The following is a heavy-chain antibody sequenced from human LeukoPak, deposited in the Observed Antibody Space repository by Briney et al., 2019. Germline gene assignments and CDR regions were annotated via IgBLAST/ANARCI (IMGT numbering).Heavy chain of an antibody. CDR3: TRESGSMRWFDP. CDR2: IYYGGST. D-gene: IGHD6-25*01. V-gene: IGHV4-59*12. CDR1: GGSISSYY. Sequence: PSETLSLTCTVSGGSISSYYWSWIRQPPGKGLEWIGYIYYGGSTNYIPSLVSRVTMSVDTSKNQFSLNLSSVTAADTAVYYCTRESGSMRWFDPWGQGTLVTVSS. J-gene: IGHJ5*02.